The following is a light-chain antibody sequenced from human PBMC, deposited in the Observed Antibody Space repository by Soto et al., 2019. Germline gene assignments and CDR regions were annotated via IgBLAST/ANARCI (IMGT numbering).Light chain of an antibody. J-gene: IGKJ1*01. CDR2: KAS. Sequence: DIQMTQSPSTLSAPVGDRVTITCRASQSISSWLAWYQQKPGKAPKLLIYKASSLESGVPSRFSGSGSGTEFTLTISSLQPDDFATYYCQQYNSYWPFGQGTKVDIK. CDR1: QSISSW. V-gene: IGKV1-5*03. CDR3: QQYNSYWP.